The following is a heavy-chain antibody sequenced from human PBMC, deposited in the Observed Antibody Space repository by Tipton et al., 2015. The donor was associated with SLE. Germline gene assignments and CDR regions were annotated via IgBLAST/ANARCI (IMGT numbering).Heavy chain of an antibody. CDR1: GGSIGSDY. Sequence: TLSLTCTIYGGSIGSDYWSWIRQPPGRGLEWIGWIYYNGNTNYDPSLKSRVTISLDTSNTQFSLKLTSVTAADTAMYYCVRELDTFDIWGQGTMVTVSS. CDR2: IYYNGNT. CDR3: VRELDTFDI. J-gene: IGHJ3*02. V-gene: IGHV4-59*01.